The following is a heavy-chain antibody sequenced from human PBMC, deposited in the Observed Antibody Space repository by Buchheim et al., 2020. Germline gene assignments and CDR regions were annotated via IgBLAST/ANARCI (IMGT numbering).Heavy chain of an antibody. Sequence: QLQLQESGPGLVKPSETLSLTCTVSGGSISSSSYYWGWIRQPPGKGLEWIGSIYYSGSTYYNPSLKSRVTISVDTSKNQFSLKLSSVTAADTAVYYCARPNWGSAHYCGMDVWGQGTT. D-gene: IGHD7-27*01. CDR3: ARPNWGSAHYCGMDV. CDR1: GGSISSSSYY. J-gene: IGHJ6*02. CDR2: IYYSGST. V-gene: IGHV4-39*07.